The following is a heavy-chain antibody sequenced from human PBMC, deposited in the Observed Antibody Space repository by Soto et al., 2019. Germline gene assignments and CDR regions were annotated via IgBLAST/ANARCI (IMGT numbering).Heavy chain of an antibody. J-gene: IGHJ4*02. CDR3: VKGRLTGPFDY. CDR2: ISSNGGST. V-gene: IGHV3-64D*08. CDR1: GFTSSSYA. D-gene: IGHD3-9*01. Sequence: EVQLVESGGGLVQPGGSLRLSCSASGFTSSSYAMHWVRQAPGKGLEYVSAISSNGGSTYYADSVKGRFTISRDNSKNTLYLQMSSLRAEDTAVYYCVKGRLTGPFDYWGQGTLVTVSS.